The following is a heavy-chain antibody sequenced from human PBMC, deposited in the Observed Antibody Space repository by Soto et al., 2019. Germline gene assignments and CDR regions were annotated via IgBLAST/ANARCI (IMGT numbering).Heavy chain of an antibody. V-gene: IGHV4-39*01. CDR1: GVSISNTSYY. CDR3: ARHGSY. J-gene: IGHJ4*02. Sequence: QLQLQESGPGLVRPSETLSLTCTVSGVSISNTSYYWGWIRQSPGKGLEWIGTIYYSGKTYYHPALKSRVTISVDTSNNRFSLKLSSVTAADTAVYYCARHGSYWGQGPLVTVSS. CDR2: IYYSGKT.